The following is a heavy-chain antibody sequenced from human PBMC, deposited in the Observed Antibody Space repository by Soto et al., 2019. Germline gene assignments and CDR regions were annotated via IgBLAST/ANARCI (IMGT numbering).Heavy chain of an antibody. V-gene: IGHV4-30-4*01. Sequence: TLSLTCSVSGDSISSVDYFWAWIRQPPGHALEYIGYIYKSATTYYNPSFESRVAISLDTSKSQFSLNVTSVTAADTAVYFCARGRYCLTGRCFPNWFDSWGQGTLVTVS. J-gene: IGHJ5*01. CDR2: IYKSATT. CDR3: ARGRYCLTGRCFPNWFDS. CDR1: GDSISSVDYF. D-gene: IGHD2-15*01.